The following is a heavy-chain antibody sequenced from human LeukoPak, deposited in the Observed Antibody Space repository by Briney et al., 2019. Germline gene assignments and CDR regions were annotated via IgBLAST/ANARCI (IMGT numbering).Heavy chain of an antibody. V-gene: IGHV3-21*01. CDR1: GFTFSSYS. CDR3: ARDLHELGIQYYFDY. CDR2: ISSSSSYI. Sequence: GGSLRLSCAASGFTFSSYSMNWVRQAPGKGLEWVSSISSSSSYIYYADSVKGRFTISRDNAKNSLYLQMNSLRAEDTAVYYCARDLHELGIQYYFDYWGQGTLVTVSS. D-gene: IGHD7-27*01. J-gene: IGHJ4*02.